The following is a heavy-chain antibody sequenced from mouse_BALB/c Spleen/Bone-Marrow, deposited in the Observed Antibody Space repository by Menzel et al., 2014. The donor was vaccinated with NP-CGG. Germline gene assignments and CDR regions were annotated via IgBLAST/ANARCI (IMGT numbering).Heavy chain of an antibody. CDR2: INSNGGST. CDR1: GFTFSSYG. D-gene: IGHD2-1*01. J-gene: IGHJ2*01. CDR3: ARGNYGNYVDYFDY. V-gene: IGHV5-6-3*01. Sequence: EVKLVESGGGLVQPGGSLKLSCAASGFTFSSYGMSWVRQTPDKRLELVASINSNGGSTYYPDSVKGRFTISRDNAKNTLSLQMSSLKSEDTAMYHCARGNYGNYVDYFDYWGQGTTLTVSS.